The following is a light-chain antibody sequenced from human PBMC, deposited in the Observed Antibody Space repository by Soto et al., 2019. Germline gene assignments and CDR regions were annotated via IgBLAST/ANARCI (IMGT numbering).Light chain of an antibody. J-gene: IGKJ4*01. Sequence: DIQMTQSPSSLSASVGDSVTIPCQASQGINNFLNWYQQKPGKAPKVLIYDASNLKTGVPSRFSGSGSGTHFTFTISSLQPEDIATYYCQQYNDLRLSFGGGTKVDIK. V-gene: IGKV1-33*01. CDR1: QGINNF. CDR2: DAS. CDR3: QQYNDLRLS.